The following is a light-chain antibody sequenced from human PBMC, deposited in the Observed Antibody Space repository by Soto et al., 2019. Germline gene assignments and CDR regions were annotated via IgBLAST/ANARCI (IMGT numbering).Light chain of an antibody. V-gene: IGKV1-39*01. J-gene: IGKJ1*01. CDR3: QESLSFLWGT. Sequence: DIQMTQSPSSLSASVGDRVTITCRTSQSISTSLNWYQQRPGKAPEVPIYGASSLPSGVPSRFSGGGSGTDFTLTISSLQPEDFATYYCQESLSFLWGTFGPGTKIEIK. CDR1: QSISTS. CDR2: GAS.